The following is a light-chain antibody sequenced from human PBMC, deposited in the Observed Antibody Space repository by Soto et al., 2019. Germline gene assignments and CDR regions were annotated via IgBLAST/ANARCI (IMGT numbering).Light chain of an antibody. CDR2: GAS. V-gene: IGKV3-20*01. J-gene: IGKJ1*01. CDR3: QQYGSSPRT. Sequence: EIVLTQSPGTLSLSPGERATLSCRASQSVSSSYLAWYQQKPGQAPRLLIYGASSRATGIADGFSGSGSGTDFTLTISRLEPEDFAVYYCQQYGSSPRTFGQGTKVDIK. CDR1: QSVSSSY.